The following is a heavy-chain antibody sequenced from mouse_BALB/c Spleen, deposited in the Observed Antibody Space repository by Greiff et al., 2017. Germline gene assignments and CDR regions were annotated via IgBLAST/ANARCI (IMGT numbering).Heavy chain of an antibody. Sequence: EVQLQESGGGLVKPGGSLKLSCAASGFTFSSYTMSWVRQTPEKRLEWVATISSGGSYTYYPDSVKGRFTISRDNAKNTLYLQMSSLKSEDTAMYYCTRDGGYGNYRMDYWGQGTSVTVSS. D-gene: IGHD2-1*01. CDR1: GFTFSSYT. CDR3: TRDGGYGNYRMDY. J-gene: IGHJ4*01. CDR2: ISSGGSYT. V-gene: IGHV5-6-4*01.